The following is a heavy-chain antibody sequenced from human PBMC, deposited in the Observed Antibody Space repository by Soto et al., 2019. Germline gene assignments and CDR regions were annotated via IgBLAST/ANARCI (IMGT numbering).Heavy chain of an antibody. CDR1: GYTFRIYG. D-gene: IGHD3-10*01. V-gene: IGHV1-18*04. Sequence: ASVKVSCKASGYTFRIYGISCVVQTPVQGLEWMGCISGFNGNTKESEKLQGRVTLTTDTVTGTAYMELRGLKSDDTAVYYCATPTPLRGAMITNINLDCWGQGTPVTVS. CDR2: ISGFNGNT. CDR3: ATPTPLRGAMITNINLDC. J-gene: IGHJ4*02.